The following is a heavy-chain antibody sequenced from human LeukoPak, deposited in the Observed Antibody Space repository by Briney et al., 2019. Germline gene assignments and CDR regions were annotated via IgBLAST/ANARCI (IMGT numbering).Heavy chain of an antibody. Sequence: SETLSLTCTVSGGSISSSSYYWGWIRQPPGKGLEWIGSIYYSGSTNYNPSLKSRVTISVDTSKNQFSLKLSSVTAADTAVYYCAARGAAAGKSDYWGQGTLVTVSS. J-gene: IGHJ4*02. CDR1: GGSISSSSYY. V-gene: IGHV4-39*07. CDR3: AARGAAAGKSDY. D-gene: IGHD6-13*01. CDR2: IYYSGST.